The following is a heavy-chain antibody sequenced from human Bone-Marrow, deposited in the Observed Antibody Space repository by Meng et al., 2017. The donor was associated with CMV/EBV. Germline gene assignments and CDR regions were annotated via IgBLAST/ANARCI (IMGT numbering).Heavy chain of an antibody. Sequence: ASVKVSCKASGYTFTGYYMHWVRQAPGQGLEWMGWINPNSGGTNYAQKFQGRVTMTRDTSISTAYMELSRLRSDDTAVYYCARVGCSGGSGYPPPPYYYGMDVWGQGTTVTVSS. CDR1: GYTFTGYY. V-gene: IGHV1-2*02. CDR3: ARVGCSGGSGYPPPPYYYGMDV. D-gene: IGHD2-15*01. CDR2: INPNSGGT. J-gene: IGHJ6*02.